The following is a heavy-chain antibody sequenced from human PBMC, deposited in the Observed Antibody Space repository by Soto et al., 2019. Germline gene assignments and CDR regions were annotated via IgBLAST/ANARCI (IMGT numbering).Heavy chain of an antibody. J-gene: IGHJ4*02. CDR3: ARDRGHYYDSSGYFDY. Sequence: GGSLRLSCAASGVTVSSNYMSWVRQAPGKGLEWVSVIYSGGSTYYADSVKGRFTISRDNSKNTLYLQMNSLRAEDTAVYYCARDRGHYYDSSGYFDYWGQGTLVTVSS. CDR1: GVTVSSNY. D-gene: IGHD3-22*01. V-gene: IGHV3-53*01. CDR2: IYSGGST.